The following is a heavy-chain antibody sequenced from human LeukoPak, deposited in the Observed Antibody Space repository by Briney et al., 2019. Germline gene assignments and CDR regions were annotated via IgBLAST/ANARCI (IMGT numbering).Heavy chain of an antibody. CDR1: GGSFSGYY. V-gene: IGHV4-34*01. CDR3: ARGAHYYYGSSGYYPKLDY. D-gene: IGHD3-22*01. J-gene: IGHJ4*02. CDR2: INHSGST. Sequence: SETLSLTCAVYGGSFSGYYWSWIRQPPGKGLEWIGEINHSGSTNYNPSLKSRDTISVDTSKNQFSLKLSSVTAADTAVYYCARGAHYYYGSSGYYPKLDYWGQGTLVTVSS.